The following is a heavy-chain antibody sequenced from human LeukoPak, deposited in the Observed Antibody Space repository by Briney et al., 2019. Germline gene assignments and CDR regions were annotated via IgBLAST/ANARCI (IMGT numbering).Heavy chain of an antibody. CDR3: AKGPLRGTAAAIDY. CDR2: IYSGGST. Sequence: GGSLRLSCAASGFTVSSNYMSWVRQAPGKGLEWVSVIYSGGSTYYADSVKGRFTTSRDNSKNTVYLRMNSLRAEDTAVYYCAKGPLRGTAAAIDYWGQGTLVTVSS. J-gene: IGHJ4*02. V-gene: IGHV3-53*01. D-gene: IGHD2-2*01. CDR1: GFTVSSNY.